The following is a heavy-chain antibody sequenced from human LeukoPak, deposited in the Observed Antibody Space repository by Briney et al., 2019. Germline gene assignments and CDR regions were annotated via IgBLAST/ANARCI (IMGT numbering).Heavy chain of an antibody. Sequence: GGSLRLSCAASGFTFSSYSMNWGRQAPGKGLEWVSSISSSSSYIYYADSVKGRFTISRDNAKNSLYLQMNSLRAEDTAVYYCARDLLKDTAMDYWGQGTLVTVSS. D-gene: IGHD5-18*01. CDR2: ISSSSSYI. CDR3: ARDLLKDTAMDY. V-gene: IGHV3-21*01. CDR1: GFTFSSYS. J-gene: IGHJ4*02.